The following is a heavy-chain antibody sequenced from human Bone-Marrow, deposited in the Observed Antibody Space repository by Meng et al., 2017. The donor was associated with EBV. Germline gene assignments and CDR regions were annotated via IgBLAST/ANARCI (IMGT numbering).Heavy chain of an antibody. CDR3: AKGGGYYYDSSGFHYDY. CDR2: IYHSGST. D-gene: IGHD3-22*01. V-gene: IGHV4-4*02. Sequence: QVRLLEAGSGLVTPSGTQSLPRAASGASNRSNNWWSWVRQPPGKGLECIGEIYHSGSTNYNPSLKSRVTISVDKSKNQFSLKLSSVTAADTAVYYCAKGGGYYYDSSGFHYDYWGQGTLVTVSS. CDR1: GASNRSNNW. J-gene: IGHJ4*02.